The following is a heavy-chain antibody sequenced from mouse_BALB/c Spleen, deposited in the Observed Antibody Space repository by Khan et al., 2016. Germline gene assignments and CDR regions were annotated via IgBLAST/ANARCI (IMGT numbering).Heavy chain of an antibody. V-gene: IGHV1-87*01. CDR2: IYPGDGDT. CDR3: ESYYGSSYDYFDY. J-gene: IGHJ2*01. D-gene: IGHD1-1*01. Sequence: QVQLQQPGAELARPGASVKLSCKASGYTFTSYWMQWVKQRPGQGLEWIGAIYPGDGDTRYTQKFKGKATLTADKSSSTAYMQLSSLASEDSAVYYWESYYGSSYDYFDYWGQGTTLTVSS. CDR1: GYTFTSYW.